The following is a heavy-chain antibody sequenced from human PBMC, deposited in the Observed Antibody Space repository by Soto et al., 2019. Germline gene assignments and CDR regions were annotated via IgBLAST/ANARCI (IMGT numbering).Heavy chain of an antibody. CDR3: AISTGVLGGGRAFDY. J-gene: IGHJ4*02. D-gene: IGHD3-16*01. Sequence: EVQLLESGGGLVQPGGSLRLSCAASGFTFSSYAMSWVRQAPGKGLEWVSAISGSGGSTYYADSVKGRFTISRDNSKNTLYLQMNSMRAEDTAVYYCAISTGVLGGGRAFDYWGQGTLVTVSS. CDR2: ISGSGGST. V-gene: IGHV3-23*01. CDR1: GFTFSSYA.